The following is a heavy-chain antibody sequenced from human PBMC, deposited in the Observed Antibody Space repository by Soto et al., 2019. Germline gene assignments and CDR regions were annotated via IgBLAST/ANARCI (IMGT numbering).Heavy chain of an antibody. J-gene: IGHJ2*01. CDR1: GDSISSYY. CDR3: ARGRGGYFNL. CDR2: IYYSGST. Sequence: QVQLQESGPGLVKPSETLSLTCTVSGDSISSYYWSWIRQPPGKGLEWIGYIYYSGSTNYNPSLKSGVTISVDTSKNQFSLKLSSVTAADTAVYYCARGRGGYFNLWGRGTLVTVSS. V-gene: IGHV4-59*01.